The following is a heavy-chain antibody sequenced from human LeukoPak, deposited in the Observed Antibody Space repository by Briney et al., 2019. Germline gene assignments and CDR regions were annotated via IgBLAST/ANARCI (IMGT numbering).Heavy chain of an antibody. D-gene: IGHD3-9*01. CDR2: IYVDGST. J-gene: IGHJ4*02. CDR3: ARDFDQGGADYYFAY. Sequence: GGSLRLSCAASGFTVSSNYMSWVRQAPGKGLEWVSVIYVDGSTYYADSVKGRFTISRDNSKNTVFLQMNSLRIEDTAVYYCARDFDQGGADYYFAYWGQGTLVTVSS. CDR1: GFTVSSNY. V-gene: IGHV3-53*05.